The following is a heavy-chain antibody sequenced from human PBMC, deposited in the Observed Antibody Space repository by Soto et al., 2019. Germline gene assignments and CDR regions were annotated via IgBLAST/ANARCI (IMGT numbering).Heavy chain of an antibody. J-gene: IGHJ4*02. CDR2: IYYSGST. CDR1: GGSITTYY. Sequence: SETLSLTCTVSGGSITTYYWSWIRQPPGKGLEWIGHIYYSGSTNYNPSLKSRVTLSVDTSRNQFSLKLSSVTAADTAVYYCARHNYFDSWGQGTLVTVSS. V-gene: IGHV4-59*08. CDR3: ARHNYFDS.